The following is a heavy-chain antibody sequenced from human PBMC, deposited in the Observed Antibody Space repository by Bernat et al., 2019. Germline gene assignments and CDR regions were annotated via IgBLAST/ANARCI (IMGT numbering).Heavy chain of an antibody. D-gene: IGHD4-17*01. CDR3: AKGNDYGDYYWYFDL. CDR2: ISYDGSNK. Sequence: VQLVESGGGVVQPGRSLRLSCAASGFTFSSYGMHWVRQAPGKGLEWVAVISYDGSNKYYADSVKGRFTISRDNSKNTLYLQMNSLRAEDTAVYYCAKGNDYGDYYWYFDLWGRGTLVTVSS. V-gene: IGHV3-30*18. J-gene: IGHJ2*01. CDR1: GFTFSSYG.